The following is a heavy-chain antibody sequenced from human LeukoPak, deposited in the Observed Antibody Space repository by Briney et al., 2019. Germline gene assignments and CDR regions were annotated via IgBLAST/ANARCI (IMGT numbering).Heavy chain of an antibody. CDR2: INPKTGVT. CDR1: GYSLSDYY. Sequence: ASVKVSCKASGYSLSDYYMFWIRQAPGQGLEWVGWINPKTGVTSYAQKFQGRATVTTDTSISTLYMELNSLRSDDTAVYYCARDHISGKDDRNFDYWGQGTLVTVSS. V-gene: IGHV1-2*02. J-gene: IGHJ4*02. D-gene: IGHD3-10*01. CDR3: ARDHISGKDDRNFDY.